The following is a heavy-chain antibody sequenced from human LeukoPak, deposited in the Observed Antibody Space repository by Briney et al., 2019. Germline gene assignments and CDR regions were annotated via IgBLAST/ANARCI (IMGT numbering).Heavy chain of an antibody. J-gene: IGHJ5*01. CDR1: GFTVSSNY. Sequence: GGSLRLSCAASGFTVSSNYMNWVRQAPGKGLEWVSGIYVDGSTYYADSVKGRFTISRDNSRNTLYLQMNSLRAEGTAVYYCPRITAYDDSWGQGTLVTVSS. D-gene: IGHD1-20*01. CDR2: IYVDGST. CDR3: PRITAYDDS. V-gene: IGHV3-53*01.